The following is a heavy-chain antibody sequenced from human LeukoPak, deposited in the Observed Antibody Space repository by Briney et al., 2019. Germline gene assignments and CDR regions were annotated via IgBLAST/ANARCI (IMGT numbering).Heavy chain of an antibody. J-gene: IGHJ4*02. V-gene: IGHV1-46*01. D-gene: IGHD3-22*01. CDR1: GYTFTNYY. CDR3: AGHNSASITMIH. Sequence: ASVKVSCKASGYTFTNYYVHCVRQAPGQGLEWMGIINPSGGTTRYAQKFQGRVTMIRDTSTTTVYMERSSLRSDDTGVYYCAGHNSASITMIHWGQGSPVTVSS. CDR2: INPSGGTT.